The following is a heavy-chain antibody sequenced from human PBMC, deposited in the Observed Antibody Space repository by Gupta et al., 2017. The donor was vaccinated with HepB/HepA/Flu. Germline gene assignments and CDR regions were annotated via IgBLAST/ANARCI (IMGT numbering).Heavy chain of an antibody. J-gene: IGHJ3*01. CDR1: GFTFSNFY. CDR3: TTYNFHDWYFAAFDF. V-gene: IGHV3-15*01. CDR2: IKPKTEGGTA. D-gene: IGHD3-9*01. Sequence: EVRLVESGGGLVKPGGSLRLSCAASGFTFSNFYMSWVRQAPGKGLEWVGRIKPKTEGGTADFAGPVKGRFTISRDDSKRTLDLQMNNLRTDDTAMYYCTTYNFHDWYFAAFDFWGQGTMVTVSS.